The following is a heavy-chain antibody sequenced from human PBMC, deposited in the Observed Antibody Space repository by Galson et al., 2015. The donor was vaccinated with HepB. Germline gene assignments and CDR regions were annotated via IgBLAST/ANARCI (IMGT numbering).Heavy chain of an antibody. V-gene: IGHV3-7*03. Sequence: SLRLSCAASGFTFTTYWMTWVRQAPGKGLEWVANIKQDGSEKYYVDSVKGRFTISRDNAKNSLYLQMNSLRAEDTAVYYCVRGEAGYFYLAYYFDYWGQGTLVTVSP. D-gene: IGHD3-22*01. CDR1: GFTFTTYW. CDR3: VRGEAGYFYLAYYFDY. CDR2: IKQDGSEK. J-gene: IGHJ4*02.